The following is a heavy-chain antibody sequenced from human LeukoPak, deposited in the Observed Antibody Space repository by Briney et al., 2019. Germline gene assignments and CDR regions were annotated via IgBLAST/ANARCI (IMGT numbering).Heavy chain of an antibody. CDR2: ISGYNGHT. V-gene: IGHV1-18*01. Sequence: GASVKVSCKASGYTFSSYGISWVRQAPGQGLEWMGWISGYNGHTKYARKLQGRVTMTTDTSTSTAYMELGSLRSDDTAVYYCARDKNSSTWYWFDPWGQGTLVTVSS. CDR1: GYTFSSYG. CDR3: ARDKNSSTWYWFDP. J-gene: IGHJ5*02. D-gene: IGHD6-13*01.